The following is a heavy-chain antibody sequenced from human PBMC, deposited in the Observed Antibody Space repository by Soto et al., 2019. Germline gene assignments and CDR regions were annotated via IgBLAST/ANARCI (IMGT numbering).Heavy chain of an antibody. CDR1: GGSISSSNW. J-gene: IGHJ4*02. CDR3: EIGAVAGTRVDY. Sequence: QVQLQESGPGLVKPSGTLSLTCAVSGGSISSSNWWSWVRQPPGKGLEWIGEIYHSGSTNYNPSLKNRVTITVDKSTNPFSLTPSSVTAADTAVYYWEIGAVAGTRVDYWGQGTLVTVSS. CDR2: IYHSGST. D-gene: IGHD6-19*01. V-gene: IGHV4-4*02.